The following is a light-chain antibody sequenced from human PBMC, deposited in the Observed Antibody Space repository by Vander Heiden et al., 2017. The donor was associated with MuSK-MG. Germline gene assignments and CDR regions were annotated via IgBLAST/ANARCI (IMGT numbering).Light chain of an antibody. CDR3: QQDDNQSLT. V-gene: IGKV1-33*01. CDR2: DAS. Sequence: DIQLTQSPSSLSASLGDTVTITCQASQDITYYLHWYQQKPGKAPKLLISDASNLETGVPSRFSGGGYGTDFTFTIDSLQPEDLATYYCQQDDNQSLTFGGGTKVEI. J-gene: IGKJ4*01. CDR1: QDITYY.